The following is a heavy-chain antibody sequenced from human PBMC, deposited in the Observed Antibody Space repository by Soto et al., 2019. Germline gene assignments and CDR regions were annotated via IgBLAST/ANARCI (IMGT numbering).Heavy chain of an antibody. D-gene: IGHD6-19*01. CDR1: GGSISSYY. J-gene: IGHJ4*02. Sequence: SETLSLTCTVSGGSISSYYWSWIRQPPGKGLEWIGYIYYSGSTNYNPSLKSRVTISVDTSKNQFSLKLSSVTAADTAVYYCARGHSSGWYFDYWGQGTLVTSPQ. V-gene: IGHV4-59*01. CDR3: ARGHSSGWYFDY. CDR2: IYYSGST.